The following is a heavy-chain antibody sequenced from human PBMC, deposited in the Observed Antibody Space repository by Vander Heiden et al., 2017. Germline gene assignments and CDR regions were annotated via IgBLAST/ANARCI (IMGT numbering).Heavy chain of an antibody. CDR2: ISSSGSTI. D-gene: IGHD6-19*01. CDR1: GFPFSDSY. J-gene: IGHJ6*02. V-gene: IGHV3-11*01. Sequence: QVQLVDSGGGLIKLGGSLRPSCAASGFPFSDSYLSWIRQAPGKGLEWVSYISSSGSTIYYADSVKSRFTISRDNAKNSLYLQMNSLRAEDTAVYYCARDPVYSRGWYNYGMDVWGQGTTVTVSS. CDR3: ARDPVYSRGWYNYGMDV.